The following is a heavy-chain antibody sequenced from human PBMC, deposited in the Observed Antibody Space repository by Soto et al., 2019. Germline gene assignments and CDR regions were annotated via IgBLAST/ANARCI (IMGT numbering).Heavy chain of an antibody. J-gene: IGHJ4*02. D-gene: IGHD2-15*01. CDR3: SSPGRRCGCGNRYPATLDY. V-gene: IGHV3-23*01. CDR2: ISGSGVST. Sequence: EVQLLESGGGLVQPGGSLRLSCAASGFTLSNHAMSWVRQAPGKGLEWVSGISGSGVSTYYADSVKGRFTISRDNSKNTLYLQMNSLRDEDTAVYYCSSPGRRCGCGNRYPATLDYWGQGTLVTVSS. CDR1: GFTLSNHA.